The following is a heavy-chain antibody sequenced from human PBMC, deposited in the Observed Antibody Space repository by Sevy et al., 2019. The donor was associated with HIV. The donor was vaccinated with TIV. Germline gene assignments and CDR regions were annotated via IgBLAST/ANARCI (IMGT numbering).Heavy chain of an antibody. Sequence: GGSLRLSCAASGFTFGSYAMHWVRQAPGKGLEWLAFISYDGSRKYYADSVKGRFTISRDNAKNTLYLQMNSLRAEDTAVYYCARHAYGGPDYWGQGSLVTVSS. CDR1: GFTFGSYA. J-gene: IGHJ4*02. D-gene: IGHD3-10*01. CDR3: ARHAYGGPDY. CDR2: ISYDGSRK. V-gene: IGHV3-30-3*01.